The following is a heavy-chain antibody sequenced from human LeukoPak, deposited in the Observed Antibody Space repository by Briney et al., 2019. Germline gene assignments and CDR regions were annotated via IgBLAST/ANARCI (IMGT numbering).Heavy chain of an antibody. Sequence: ASVKVSCKASGYTFTGYYMHWVRQAPGQGLEWMGWINPNSGGTNYAQKFQGRVTMTRDTSISTAYMELRSLRFDDTAVYYCAREALDYGDYYYWGQGTLVTVSS. CDR3: AREALDYGDYYY. CDR1: GYTFTGYY. J-gene: IGHJ4*02. V-gene: IGHV1-2*02. D-gene: IGHD4-17*01. CDR2: INPNSGGT.